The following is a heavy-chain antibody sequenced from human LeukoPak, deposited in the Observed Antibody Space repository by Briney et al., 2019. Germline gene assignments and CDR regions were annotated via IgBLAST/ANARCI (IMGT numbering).Heavy chain of an antibody. V-gene: IGHV1-18*01. CDR1: GYTFSTYG. J-gene: IGHJ3*02. Sequence: GASVKVSCKASGYTFSTYGISWVRQAPGQGLEWMGWISAYNGNTKYAQKFQGRVTMTTDTSTSTAYMELRSLRSDDTAVYYCARDPWELRRKDAFDIWGQGTMVTVSS. CDR2: ISAYNGNT. CDR3: ARDPWELRRKDAFDI. D-gene: IGHD1-26*01.